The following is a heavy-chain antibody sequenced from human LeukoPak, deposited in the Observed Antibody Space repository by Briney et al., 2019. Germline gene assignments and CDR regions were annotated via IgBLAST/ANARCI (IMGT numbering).Heavy chain of an antibody. CDR3: AKDQSQERTTGTLYFDY. CDR1: GFTFKNYG. D-gene: IGHD1-1*01. Sequence: GGSLRLSCKASGFTFKNYGMHWVRQAPGKGLEWVAVISYDGSNKYYADSVKGRFTISRDNSKNTLYLQMNSLRAEDTAVYYCAKDQSQERTTGTLYFDYWGQGTLVTVSS. CDR2: ISYDGSNK. J-gene: IGHJ4*02. V-gene: IGHV3-30*18.